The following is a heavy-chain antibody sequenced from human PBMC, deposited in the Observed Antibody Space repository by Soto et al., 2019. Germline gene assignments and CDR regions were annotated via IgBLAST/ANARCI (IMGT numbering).Heavy chain of an antibody. D-gene: IGHD2-2*01. J-gene: IGHJ5*02. CDR3: ARGSGIVVVPAAGDNWFDP. CDR2: IYYSGST. V-gene: IGHV4-59*01. Sequence: SETLSLTCTVSGGSISSYYWSWIRQPPGKGLEWIGYIYYSGSTNYNPSIKSRVTISVDTSKNQFSLKLSSVTAADTAVYYCARGSGIVVVPAAGDNWFDPWGQGTLVTVSS. CDR1: GGSISSYY.